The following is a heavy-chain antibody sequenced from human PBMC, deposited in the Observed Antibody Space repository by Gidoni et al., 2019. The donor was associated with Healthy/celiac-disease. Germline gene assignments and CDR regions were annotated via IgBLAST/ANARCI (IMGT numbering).Heavy chain of an antibody. J-gene: IGHJ3*02. D-gene: IGHD3-22*01. CDR3: ARISMEYYYDSSGYLGAFDI. V-gene: IGHV3-7*01. Sequence: EVQLVESGGGLVQPGGSLRLSCAASGFTFSSYGMSWVRQAPGKGLEWVANIKQDGSEKYYVDSVKGRFTISRDNAKNSLYLQMNSLRAEDTAVYYCARISMEYYYDSSGYLGAFDIWGQGTMVTVSS. CDR1: GFTFSSYG. CDR2: IKQDGSEK.